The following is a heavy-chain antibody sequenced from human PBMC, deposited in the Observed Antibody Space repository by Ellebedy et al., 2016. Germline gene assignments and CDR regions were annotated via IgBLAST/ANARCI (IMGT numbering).Heavy chain of an antibody. CDR1: GFTFDDYS. Sequence: GGSLRLSCAASGFTFDDYSMHWVRQAPGKGLEWVSLISRDGGSTYYADSVKGQFTISRDNSKNSLFLQMNSLRAEDTALYYCAKETEDCSGGSCLGGWGQGTLVTVSS. CDR3: AKETEDCSGGSCLGG. J-gene: IGHJ4*02. CDR2: ISRDGGST. D-gene: IGHD2-15*01. V-gene: IGHV3-43D*03.